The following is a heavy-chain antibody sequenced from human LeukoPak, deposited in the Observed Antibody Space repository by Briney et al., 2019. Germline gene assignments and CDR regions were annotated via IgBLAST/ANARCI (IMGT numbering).Heavy chain of an antibody. CDR3: AALHTETFVDY. CDR1: GFSFSGYG. D-gene: IGHD4-17*01. Sequence: GGSLRLSCAASGFSFSGYGMHWVRQVPGKGLEWVAFIRYDGITKFYIDSVKGRFAISRDNSKNTLSLQMNSLRTEDTAVYYCAALHTETFVDYWGQGTLVTVSS. CDR2: IRYDGITK. J-gene: IGHJ4*02. V-gene: IGHV3-30*02.